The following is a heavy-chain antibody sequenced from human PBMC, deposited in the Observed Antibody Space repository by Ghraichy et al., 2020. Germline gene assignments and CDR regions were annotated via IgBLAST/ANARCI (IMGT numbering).Heavy chain of an antibody. V-gene: IGHV4-34*01. D-gene: IGHD6-6*01. CDR3: ASRFEYSSSNWFDP. Sequence: SETLSLTCAVYGGSFSGYYWSWIRQPPGKGLEWIGEINHSGSTNYNPSLKSRVTISVDTSKNQFSLKLSSVTAADTAVYYCASRFEYSSSNWFDPWGQGTLVTVSS. CDR2: INHSGST. CDR1: GGSFSGYY. J-gene: IGHJ5*02.